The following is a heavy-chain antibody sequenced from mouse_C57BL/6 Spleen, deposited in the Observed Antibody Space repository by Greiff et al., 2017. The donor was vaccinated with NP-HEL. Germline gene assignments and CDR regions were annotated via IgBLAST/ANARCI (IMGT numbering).Heavy chain of an antibody. Sequence: EVMLVESEGGLVQPGSSMKLSCTASGFTFSDYYMAWVRQVPEQGLDWVANINSDGSSTYYLDSLKSRFNISRDNATNILYLQMSSLKSEDTATYYCARDDGYYLDYWGQGTTLTVSS. D-gene: IGHD2-3*01. CDR3: ARDDGYYLDY. J-gene: IGHJ2*01. CDR2: INSDGSST. V-gene: IGHV5-16*01. CDR1: GFTFSDYY.